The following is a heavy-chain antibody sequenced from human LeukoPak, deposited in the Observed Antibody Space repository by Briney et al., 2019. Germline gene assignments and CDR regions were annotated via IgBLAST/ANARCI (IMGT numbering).Heavy chain of an antibody. Sequence: PSETLSLTCAVYGGSFSDYYWSCIRQPPGKGLGWIGEISHSGITKYNPSLKSRVTISVDTSKNQFSLKLNSVTAADTAVYYCASFRWAIGFENWGQGTLVTVSS. CDR1: GGSFSDYY. D-gene: IGHD3-22*01. CDR3: ASFRWAIGFEN. J-gene: IGHJ4*02. V-gene: IGHV4-34*01. CDR2: ISHSGIT.